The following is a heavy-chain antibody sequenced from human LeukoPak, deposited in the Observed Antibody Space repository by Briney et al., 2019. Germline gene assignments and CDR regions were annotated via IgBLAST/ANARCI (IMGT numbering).Heavy chain of an antibody. Sequence: PGGSLRLSCTASGFTFGDYAMSWFRQAPGKGLGWVGFIRSKAYGGTTEYAASVKGRSTISRDDSKSIAYLQMNSLKTEDTAVYYCTRDSGSGSYRFDYWGQGTLVTVSS. CDR2: IRSKAYGGTT. CDR1: GFTFGDYA. D-gene: IGHD1-26*01. CDR3: TRDSGSGSYRFDY. J-gene: IGHJ4*02. V-gene: IGHV3-49*03.